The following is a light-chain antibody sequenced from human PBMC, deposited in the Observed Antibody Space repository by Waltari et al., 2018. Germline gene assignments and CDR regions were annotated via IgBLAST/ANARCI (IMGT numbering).Light chain of an antibody. CDR2: GTS. CDR3: QQANSFPRN. CDR1: QGIGSW. Sequence: DIQMTQSPSSVSASVGGRVTITCRASQGIGSWLVWYQQKPGEAPKLLIYGTSTLKSGVPSRFSGSGSGTDFTLTISSLQPEDCATYYCQQANSFPRNFGQGTRVDIK. J-gene: IGKJ5*01. V-gene: IGKV1-12*01.